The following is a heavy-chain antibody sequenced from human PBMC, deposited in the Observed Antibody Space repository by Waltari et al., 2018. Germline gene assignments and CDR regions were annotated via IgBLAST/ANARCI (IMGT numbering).Heavy chain of an antibody. J-gene: IGHJ4*02. CDR2: INPNSGGT. V-gene: IGHV1-2*06. CDR1: GYTFTGYY. D-gene: IGHD6-13*01. Sequence: QVQLVQSGAEVKKPGASVKVSCKASGYTFTGYYMHWVRQAPGQGLEWMGRINPNSGGTNYAQTVQGRVTMTRDTSISTAYMELSRLRSDDTAVYYCASWHRGQQQLVDYWGQGTLVTVSS. CDR3: ASWHRGQQQLVDY.